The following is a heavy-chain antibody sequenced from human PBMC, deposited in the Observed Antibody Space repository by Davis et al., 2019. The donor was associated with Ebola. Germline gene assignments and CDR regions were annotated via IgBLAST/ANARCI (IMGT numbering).Heavy chain of an antibody. D-gene: IGHD1-7*01. CDR3: ARHDWNYYFDY. CDR2: INHSGST. J-gene: IGHJ4*02. Sequence: SQTLSLTCTVSGGSISSYYWSWNRQPPGKGLEWIGEINHSGSTNYNPSLKSRVTISVDTSKNQFSLKLSSVTAADTAVYYCARHDWNYYFDYWGQGTLVTVSS. CDR1: GGSISSYY. V-gene: IGHV4-34*01.